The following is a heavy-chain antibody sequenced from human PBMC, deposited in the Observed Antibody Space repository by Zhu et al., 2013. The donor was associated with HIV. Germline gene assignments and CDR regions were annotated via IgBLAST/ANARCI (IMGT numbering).Heavy chain of an antibody. CDR1: GVTFRHYA. J-gene: IGHJ4*02. CDR3: ARWGRLIYDRNTWIGFLDY. CDR2: IIPMFGAM. V-gene: IGHV1-69*01. Sequence: QVQLVQSGTEVKKPGSSVKLSCRASGVTFRHYAIHWVRQAPRHGLEWMGGIIPMFGAMNYAQKFRGRVTITADESSNTAFMELSSLRSDDTAVYFCARWGRLIYDRNTWIGFLDYWGQGTRVTVSS. D-gene: IGHD3-22*01.